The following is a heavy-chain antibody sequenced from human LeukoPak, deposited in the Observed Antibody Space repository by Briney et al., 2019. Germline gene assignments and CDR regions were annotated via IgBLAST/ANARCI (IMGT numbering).Heavy chain of an antibody. V-gene: IGHV3-23*01. CDR3: AKETLRGSGSHTKPPFDY. CDR2: ISASGVMT. J-gene: IGHJ4*02. D-gene: IGHD3-10*01. Sequence: GGSLRLSCAASGFTFTNYAMTWVRQAPGKGLEWVSSISASGVMTYYADSVKGRFTVSRDNSKNSLYLQMSSLRAEDTAVYYCAKETLRGSGSHTKPPFDYWGQGALVTVSS. CDR1: GFTFTNYA.